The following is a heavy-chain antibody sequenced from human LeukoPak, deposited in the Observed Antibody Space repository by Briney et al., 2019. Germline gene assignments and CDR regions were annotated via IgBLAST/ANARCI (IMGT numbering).Heavy chain of an antibody. J-gene: IGHJ4*02. CDR2: IYYSGST. Sequence: SETLSLTCTVSGGSISSSSYYWGWIRQPPGKGLEWIGSIYYSGSTYYNLSLKSRVTISVDTSKNQFSLKLSSVTAADTAVYYCARLLLHIDYWGQGTLVTVSS. V-gene: IGHV4-39*01. D-gene: IGHD1-26*01. CDR1: GGSISSSSYY. CDR3: ARLLLHIDY.